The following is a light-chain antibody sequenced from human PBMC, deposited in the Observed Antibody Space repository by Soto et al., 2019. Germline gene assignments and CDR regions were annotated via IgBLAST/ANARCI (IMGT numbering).Light chain of an antibody. Sequence: QSVLTQPASVSGSPGQSITISCTGTSSDVGGYNYVSWYQQHPGKAPKLMIYEVSNRPSGVSDRFSGSKSGNTASLTISGLQTEDEADYYCSSYTTSPGAVFGGGTKLTVL. CDR1: SSDVGGYNY. CDR3: SSYTTSPGAV. CDR2: EVS. V-gene: IGLV2-14*01. J-gene: IGLJ2*01.